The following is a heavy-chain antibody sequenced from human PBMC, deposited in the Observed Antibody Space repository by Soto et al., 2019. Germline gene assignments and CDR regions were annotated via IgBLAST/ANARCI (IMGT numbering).Heavy chain of an antibody. CDR2: INPNSGGT. Sequence: VEMVQSGAEVKKPGASVRVSCKASGYTFTDYFIHWVRQAPGQGLEWMGWINPNSGGTNYAQKFQGRVTMTRDTSITTVYLDLSRLRSDDTATYYGASDTKIPANAIHDGRWGQGTLVTVSS. D-gene: IGHD2-2*01. V-gene: IGHV1-2*02. CDR1: GYTFTDYF. CDR3: ASDTKIPANAIHDGR. J-gene: IGHJ4*02.